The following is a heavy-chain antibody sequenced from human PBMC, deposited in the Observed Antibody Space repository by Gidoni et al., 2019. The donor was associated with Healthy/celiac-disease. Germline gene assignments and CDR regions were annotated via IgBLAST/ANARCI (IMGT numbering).Heavy chain of an antibody. CDR2: IIPILGIA. Sequence: QVQLVQSGAEVKKRGSSVTVSCKASGGTFSSYTISWVRQAPGQGLEWMGRIIPILGIANYAQQFQGRVTMTADKSTSTAYMELSSLRSEDTAVYYCARGKTYYDILTGSDAFDIWGQGTMVTVSS. CDR1: GGTFSSYT. D-gene: IGHD3-9*01. CDR3: ARGKTYYDILTGSDAFDI. J-gene: IGHJ3*02. V-gene: IGHV1-69*02.